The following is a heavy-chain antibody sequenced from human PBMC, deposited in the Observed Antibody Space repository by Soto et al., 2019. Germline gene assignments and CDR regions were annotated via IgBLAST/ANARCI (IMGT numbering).Heavy chain of an antibody. J-gene: IGHJ4*02. D-gene: IGHD6-19*01. CDR2: IYYDGSV. Sequence: SETLSLTCTVSGGAIRNSIYYWGWIRQPPGKGLEWIGTIYYDGSVAYSPSLKSRFTLSVDTSRNHFSVKINSVPAADTAVYFCARHRIAVAGPLDYWGQGTLVTVSS. CDR1: GGAIRNSIYY. CDR3: ARHRIAVAGPLDY. V-gene: IGHV4-39*01.